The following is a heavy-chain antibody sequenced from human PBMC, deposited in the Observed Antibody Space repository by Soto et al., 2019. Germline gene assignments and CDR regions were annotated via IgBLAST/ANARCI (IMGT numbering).Heavy chain of an antibody. V-gene: IGHV4-39*01. J-gene: IGHJ5*02. D-gene: IGHD3-22*01. CDR2: IYHTGNA. CDR3: ARDYFGSSDYTTNWFDP. CDR1: GDSISNSRFY. Sequence: SETLSLTCSVSGDSISNSRFYWAWIRQPPGEGLEWIGSIYHTGNAYYNPSLKSRVTIFVDTSKNQFSLKLTSVTAADTALYYCARDYFGSSDYTTNWFDPWGQGRLVTV.